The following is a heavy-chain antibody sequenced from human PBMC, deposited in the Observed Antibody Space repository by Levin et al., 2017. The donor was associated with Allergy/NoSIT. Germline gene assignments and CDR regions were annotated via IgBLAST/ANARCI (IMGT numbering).Heavy chain of an antibody. Sequence: GSLRLSCAVYGGSFSGYYWSWIRQPPGKGLEWIGEINHSGSTNYNPSLKSRVTISVDTSKNQFSLKLSSVTAADTAVYYCASGGGNDFWSGGFNWFDPWGQGTLVTVSS. J-gene: IGHJ5*02. CDR1: GGSFSGYY. V-gene: IGHV4-34*01. CDR2: INHSGST. D-gene: IGHD3-3*01. CDR3: ASGGGNDFWSGGFNWFDP.